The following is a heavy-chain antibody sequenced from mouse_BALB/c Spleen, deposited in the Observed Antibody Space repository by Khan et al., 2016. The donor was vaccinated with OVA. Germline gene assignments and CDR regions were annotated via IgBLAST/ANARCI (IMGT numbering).Heavy chain of an antibody. D-gene: IGHD2-3*01. J-gene: IGHJ2*01. CDR1: GFTFSGFG. CDR2: ISSGSSTI. Sequence: EVELVESGGGLVQPGGSRKLSCAASGFTFSGFGMHWVRQAPEKGLEWVAYISSGSSTIYYADTVKGRFTISIYNPKNTLVLQMTSLRSEDTAMDFCARAGYYYFNYWSQGTTLTVSS. V-gene: IGHV5-17*02. CDR3: ARAGYYYFNY.